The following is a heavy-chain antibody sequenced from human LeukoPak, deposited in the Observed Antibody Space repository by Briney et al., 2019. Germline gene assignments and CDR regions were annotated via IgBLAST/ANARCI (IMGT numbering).Heavy chain of an antibody. CDR2: IYYSGST. J-gene: IGHJ4*02. D-gene: IGHD4-17*01. Sequence: SETLSLTCTVSGGSISSSIYYWGWIRQPPGKGLEWIGSIYYSGSTYYNPSLKSRITISVDTSKNQFSLKLSSVTAADTAVYYCARGGSRTTAFSAFDYWGQGTLVTVSS. V-gene: IGHV4-39*07. CDR1: GGSISSSIYY. CDR3: ARGGSRTTAFSAFDY.